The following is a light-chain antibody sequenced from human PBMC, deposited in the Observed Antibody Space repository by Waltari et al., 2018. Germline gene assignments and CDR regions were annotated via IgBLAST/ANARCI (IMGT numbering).Light chain of an antibody. CDR1: QSISRW. J-gene: IGKJ2*01. CDR3: QHYNKYRYT. Sequence: DIQLNQSPSTLAAAVGDRVTITCRAIQSISRWLAWYQQKPGKAPKLLFSESSTLKSGVPSRFSGSGSGTEFILTITSLQRDDFATYFCQHYNKYRYTFGQGTKLEI. V-gene: IGKV1-5*03. CDR2: ESS.